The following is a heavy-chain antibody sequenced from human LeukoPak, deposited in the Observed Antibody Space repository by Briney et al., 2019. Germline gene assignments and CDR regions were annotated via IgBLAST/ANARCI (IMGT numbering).Heavy chain of an antibody. D-gene: IGHD4-17*01. CDR1: GFTFNNYG. J-gene: IGHJ4*02. CDR3: AKDRFKMTTVTNFDY. V-gene: IGHV3-30*18. CDR2: ISYDGSNK. Sequence: PGGSLRLSCAGSGFTFNNYGMHWVRQAPGKGLEWVAVISYDGSNKYYADPVKGRFTISRDNSKNTLYLQMNSLRAEDTAVYYCAKDRFKMTTVTNFDYWGQGTLVTVSS.